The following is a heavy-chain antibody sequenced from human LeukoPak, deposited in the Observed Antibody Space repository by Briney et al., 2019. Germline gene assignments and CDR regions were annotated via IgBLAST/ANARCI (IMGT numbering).Heavy chain of an antibody. V-gene: IGHV4-59*08. J-gene: IGHJ4*02. Sequence: PGGSLRLSCATSGITFSSYWMSWIRQPPGKGLDWIGYIYYSGNINYKSPLKSRVTISGDTSKNQFSLKLSSVTAADTAVYYCARHAESGYDRFDHWGQGTLVTVSS. CDR2: IYYSGNI. CDR1: GITFSSYW. D-gene: IGHD5-12*01. CDR3: ARHAESGYDRFDH.